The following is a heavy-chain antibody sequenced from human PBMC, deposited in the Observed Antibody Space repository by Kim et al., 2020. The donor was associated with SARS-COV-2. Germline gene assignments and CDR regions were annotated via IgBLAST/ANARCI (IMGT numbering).Heavy chain of an antibody. D-gene: IGHD3-10*01. CDR2: IYHSGST. Sequence: SETLSLTCTVSGYSISSGYYWGWIRQPPGKGLEWIGSIYHSGSTYYNPSLKSRVTISVDTSKNQFSLKLSSVTAVDTAVYYCARVTITMVRGVIIPDWFDPWGQGTLVTVSS. V-gene: IGHV4-38-2*02. J-gene: IGHJ5*02. CDR1: GYSISSGYY. CDR3: ARVTITMVRGVIIPDWFDP.